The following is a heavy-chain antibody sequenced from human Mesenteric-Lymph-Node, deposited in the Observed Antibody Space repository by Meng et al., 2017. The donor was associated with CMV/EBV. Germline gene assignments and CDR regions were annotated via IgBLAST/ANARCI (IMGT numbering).Heavy chain of an antibody. CDR3: AKEEIPTYYTLPDF. CDR2: IYGDDSSA. Sequence: GESLKISCAASGFTISGFGLHWVRPAPGKGLEWVAVIYGDDSSAKYADSVKGRFTVSRDHVKKTLFLQMNSLRAEDTAVYYCAKEEIPTYYTLPDFWGPGTLVTVSS. J-gene: IGHJ4*02. V-gene: IGHV3-NL1*01. D-gene: IGHD3-3*01. CDR1: GFTISGFG.